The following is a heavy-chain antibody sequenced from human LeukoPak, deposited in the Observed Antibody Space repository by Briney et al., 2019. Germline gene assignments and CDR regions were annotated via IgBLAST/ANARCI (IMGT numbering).Heavy chain of an antibody. CDR3: TSDFWSGYYPYHFDY. Sequence: GGSLTLSCALSRLIFSVSAAHWVPQASGKGLEWVGRIRWKATRHATAYAASVKGRFTISRDDSKNTAYLQMNSLKTEDTAVYYCTSDFWSGYYPYHFDYWGQGTLVTASS. CDR1: RLIFSVSA. D-gene: IGHD3-3*01. J-gene: IGHJ4*02. CDR2: IRWKATRHAT. V-gene: IGHV3-73*01.